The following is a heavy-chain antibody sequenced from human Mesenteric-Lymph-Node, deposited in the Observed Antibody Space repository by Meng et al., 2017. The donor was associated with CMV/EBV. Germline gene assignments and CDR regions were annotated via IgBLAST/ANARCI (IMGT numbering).Heavy chain of an antibody. CDR1: GFTFSSYA. CDR2: ISYDGSNK. Sequence: GESLKISCAASGFTFSSYAMHWVRQAPGKGLEWVAVISYDGSNKYYADSVKGRFTISRDNSKNTLYLQMNSLRAEDTAVYYCARTVGDAFDIWGQGTMVTVSS. CDR3: ARTVGDAFDI. D-gene: IGHD1-26*01. V-gene: IGHV3-30*14. J-gene: IGHJ3*02.